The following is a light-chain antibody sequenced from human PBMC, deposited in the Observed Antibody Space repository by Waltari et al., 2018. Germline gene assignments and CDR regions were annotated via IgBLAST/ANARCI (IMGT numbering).Light chain of an antibody. CDR3: QQYNNWPWK. V-gene: IGKV3-15*01. CDR1: QSVTNN. CDR2: DAS. J-gene: IGKJ1*01. Sequence: IVMTQPPATPSVSAGARATPSCRASQSVTNNLAWYQRKLGQAPRLLIYDASTRATGVPARFSGSGSGTEFTLTISSLQSEDFALYYCQQYNNWPWKFGQGTKVEIK.